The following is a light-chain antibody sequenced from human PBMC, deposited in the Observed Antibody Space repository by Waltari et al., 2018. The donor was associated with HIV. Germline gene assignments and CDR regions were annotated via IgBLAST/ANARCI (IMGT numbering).Light chain of an antibody. CDR3: QQSFSTVT. Sequence: DILLTQSTSSLSASVADSVTIPCRTSQRVSTYFNWYQQKSGKAPILLRSATYTRPRGVSSRFTGTGSGTEFTLTINSLQPEDFATYFCQQSFSTVTFGQGTRL. CDR2: ATY. CDR1: QRVSTY. J-gene: IGKJ5*01. V-gene: IGKV1-39*01.